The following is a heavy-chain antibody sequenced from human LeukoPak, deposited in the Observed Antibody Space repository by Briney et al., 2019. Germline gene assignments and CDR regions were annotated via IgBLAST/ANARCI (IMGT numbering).Heavy chain of an antibody. CDR3: ARGDSSGYYTSYYYGMDV. V-gene: IGHV1-69*13. J-gene: IGHJ6*02. CDR2: IIPIFGTA. Sequence: SVTVSCKASGGTFSSYAISWVRQAPGQGLEWMGGIIPIFGTANYAQKFQGRVTITADESTSTAYMELSSLRSEDTAAYYCARGDSSGYYTSYYYGMDVWGQGTTVTVSS. CDR1: GGTFSSYA. D-gene: IGHD3-22*01.